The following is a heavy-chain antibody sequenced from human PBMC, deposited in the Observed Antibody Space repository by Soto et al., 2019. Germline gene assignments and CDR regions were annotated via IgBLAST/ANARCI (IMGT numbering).Heavy chain of an antibody. CDR2: IYYSGST. J-gene: IGHJ6*02. Sequence: SETLSLTCTVSGGSISSSSYYWGWIRQPPGKGLEWIGSIYYSGSTYYNPSLKSRVTISVDTSKNQLPLKLSSVTAADTAVYYRARKGGGYYYGYYGMDVWGQGTTVTVSS. V-gene: IGHV4-39*01. CDR1: GGSISSSSYY. D-gene: IGHD2-15*01. CDR3: ARKGGGYYYGYYGMDV.